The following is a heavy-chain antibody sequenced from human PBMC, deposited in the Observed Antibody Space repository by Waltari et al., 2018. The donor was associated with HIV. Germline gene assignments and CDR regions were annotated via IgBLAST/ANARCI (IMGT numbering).Heavy chain of an antibody. D-gene: IGHD2-15*01. CDR1: GGSFSGYY. CDR3: ARFQLVVVAATSYYGMDV. CDR2: INHSGST. Sequence: QWGAGLLKPSETLSLTCAVYGGSFSGYYWSWIRQPPGKGLEWIGEINHSGSTNYNPSLKSRVTISVDTSKNQFSLKLSSVTAADTAVYYCARFQLVVVAATSYYGMDVWGQGTTVTVSS. V-gene: IGHV4-34*01. J-gene: IGHJ6*02.